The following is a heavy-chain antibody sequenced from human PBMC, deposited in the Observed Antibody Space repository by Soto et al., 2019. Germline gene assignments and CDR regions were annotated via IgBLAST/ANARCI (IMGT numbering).Heavy chain of an antibody. CDR1: GGSFSGYY. J-gene: IGHJ6*02. D-gene: IGHD3-10*01. Sequence: SETLSLTCAVYGGSFSGYYWSWIRQPPGKGLEWIGEINHSGSTNYNPSHKSRVTISVDTSKNKFTLKLNTVTAADTAVYYCARARLLWFGELSPYYYYGMDVWGQGTTVT. CDR3: ARARLLWFGELSPYYYYGMDV. CDR2: INHSGST. V-gene: IGHV4-34*01.